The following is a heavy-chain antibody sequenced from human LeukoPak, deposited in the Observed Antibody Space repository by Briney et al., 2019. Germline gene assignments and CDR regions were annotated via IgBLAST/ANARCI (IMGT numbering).Heavy chain of an antibody. Sequence: GGSLRLSCTASGFSFSGHWMHWARQLPGKGLVWVSRISPTGSTTSYADSVKGRFTVSRDNAKNTLYLQANNLRAEDTAVYYCARGPNSNWSGLDFWGQGTLLTVSS. V-gene: IGHV3-74*01. J-gene: IGHJ4*02. CDR2: ISPTGSTT. D-gene: IGHD6-6*01. CDR3: ARGPNSNWSGLDF. CDR1: GFSFSGHW.